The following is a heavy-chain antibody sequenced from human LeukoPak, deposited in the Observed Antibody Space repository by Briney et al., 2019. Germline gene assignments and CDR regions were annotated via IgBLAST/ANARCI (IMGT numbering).Heavy chain of an antibody. CDR1: GYSFSGNY. V-gene: IGHV1-2*02. J-gene: IGHJ5*02. Sequence: ASVKVSCKASGYSFSGNYIHWVRQAPAQGLEWTGWINPKTGSTNYVEKFQGRVTMTRDTSIRTCYMELSRLRSDDVAVYYCARSSGGSGRWGDNWFDPWGQGTLVIVSS. D-gene: IGHD3-10*01. CDR3: ARSSGGSGRWGDNWFDP. CDR2: INPKTGST.